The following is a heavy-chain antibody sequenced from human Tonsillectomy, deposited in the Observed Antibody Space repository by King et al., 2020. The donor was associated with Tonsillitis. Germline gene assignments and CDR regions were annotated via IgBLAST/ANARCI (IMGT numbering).Heavy chain of an antibody. V-gene: IGHV3-48*03. J-gene: IGHJ2*01. Sequence: VQLVESGGGLVQPGGSLRLSCAASGFTFSSYEMNWVRQAPGKGREWVSYISSSGSTIYYADSVKGRFTISRDNAKNSLYLQMKSLRAEDTAVYYCARDFRYYYDSSGFSPHDLWGRGTLVTVSS. CDR2: ISSSGSTI. D-gene: IGHD3-22*01. CDR3: ARDFRYYYDSSGFSPHDL. CDR1: GFTFSSYE.